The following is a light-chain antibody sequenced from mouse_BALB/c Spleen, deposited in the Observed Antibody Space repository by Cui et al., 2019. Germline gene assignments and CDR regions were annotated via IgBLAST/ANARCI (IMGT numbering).Light chain of an antibody. Sequence: DIQMNQSQSSLSASLGDTITITCHASQNINVWLSWYQQKPGNIPKLLIYKASNLHTGVPSRFSGSGSGTGFTLTISSLQPEDIATYYCQQGQSYPYTFGGGTKLEIK. CDR1: QNINVW. J-gene: IGKJ2*01. V-gene: IGKV10-94*01. CDR2: KAS. CDR3: QQGQSYPYT.